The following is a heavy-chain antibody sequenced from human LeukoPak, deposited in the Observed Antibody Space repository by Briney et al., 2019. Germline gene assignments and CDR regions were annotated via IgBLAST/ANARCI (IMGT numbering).Heavy chain of an antibody. Sequence: SETLSITCTVSGGSISSGDYYWSWIRQPPGKGLEWIGYIYYSGSTYYNPSLKSRVTISVDTSKNQFSLKLSSVTAADTAVYYCAREGPLEGATTNYFDYWGQGTLVTVSS. V-gene: IGHV4-30-4*01. D-gene: IGHD5-12*01. CDR2: IYYSGST. J-gene: IGHJ4*02. CDR1: GGSISSGDYY. CDR3: AREGPLEGATTNYFDY.